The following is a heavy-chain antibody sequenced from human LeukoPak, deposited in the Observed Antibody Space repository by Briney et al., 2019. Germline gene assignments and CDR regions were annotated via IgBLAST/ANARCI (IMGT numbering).Heavy chain of an antibody. Sequence: GGPLRLSHTASGFPLSCYWLKWGRPAPGKGPVWVSRIKTDGSSISYADSVKGRFTISRDNAKNTLYLQMNSLRVEDTAVYYCATLYGGSTDYWGQGTLVTVSS. V-gene: IGHV3-74*01. CDR1: GFPLSCYW. J-gene: IGHJ4*02. CDR3: ATLYGGSTDY. D-gene: IGHD5-12*01. CDR2: IKTDGSSI.